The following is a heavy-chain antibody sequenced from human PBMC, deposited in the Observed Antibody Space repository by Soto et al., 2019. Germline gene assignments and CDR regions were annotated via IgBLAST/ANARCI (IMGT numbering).Heavy chain of an antibody. V-gene: IGHV1-2*02. CDR1: GYTFTGYY. J-gene: IGHJ6*01. CDR3: AVIGAYYPYYYYGMDV. CDR2: INPNSGGT. D-gene: IGHD1-26*01. Sequence: GDSVKGSLKASGYTFTGYYMHLVRQAPGQGLEWMGWINPNSGGTNYAQKFQGRVTMTRDTSISTAYMGLSRLRSDDTAVYYCAVIGAYYPYYYYGMDVWGQGTTVTVSS.